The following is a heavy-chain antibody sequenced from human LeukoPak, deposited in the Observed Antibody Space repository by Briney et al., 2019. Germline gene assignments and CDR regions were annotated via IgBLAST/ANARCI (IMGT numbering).Heavy chain of an antibody. CDR3: ARGDFRSGYYVGYYYYGMDV. CDR1: GFTFSSYA. Sequence: GGSLRLSCAASGFTFSSYAMHWVRQAPGKGLEWVAVISYDGSNKYYADSVKGRFTISRDNSKNTLYLQMNSLRAEDTAVYYCARGDFRSGYYVGYYYYGMDVWGQGTTVTVSS. V-gene: IGHV3-30-3*01. D-gene: IGHD3-3*01. J-gene: IGHJ6*02. CDR2: ISYDGSNK.